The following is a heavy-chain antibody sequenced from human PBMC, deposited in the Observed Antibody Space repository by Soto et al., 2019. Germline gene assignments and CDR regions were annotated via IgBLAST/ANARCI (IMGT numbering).Heavy chain of an antibody. D-gene: IGHD3-10*01. CDR3: ASGLATMVREAYYYYGMDV. CDR2: IYPGDSDT. CDR1: GYSFTSYW. Sequence: GESLKISCKGSGYSFTSYWIGWVRQMPGKGLEWMGIIYPGDSDTRYSPSFQGQVTISADKSISTAYLQWSSLKASDTAMYYCASGLATMVREAYYYYGMDVWGQGTTVTVSS. V-gene: IGHV5-51*01. J-gene: IGHJ6*02.